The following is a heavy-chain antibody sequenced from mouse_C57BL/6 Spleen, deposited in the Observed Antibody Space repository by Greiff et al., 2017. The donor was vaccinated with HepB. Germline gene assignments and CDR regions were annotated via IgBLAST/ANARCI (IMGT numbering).Heavy chain of an antibody. CDR3: ARSGMITTPYYFDY. Sequence: VQLQQSGAELVKPGASVKISCKASGYAFSSYWMNWVKQRPGKGLEWIGQIYPGDGDTNYNGKFKGKATLTADKSSSTAYMQLSSLTSEDSAVYFCARSGMITTPYYFDYWGQGTTLTVSS. CDR2: IYPGDGDT. D-gene: IGHD2-4*01. J-gene: IGHJ2*01. V-gene: IGHV1-80*01. CDR1: GYAFSSYW.